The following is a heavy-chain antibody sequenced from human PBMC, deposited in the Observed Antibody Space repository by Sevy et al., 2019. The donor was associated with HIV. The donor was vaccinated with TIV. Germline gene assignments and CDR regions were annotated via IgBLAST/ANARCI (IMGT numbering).Heavy chain of an antibody. CDR2: ISYDGSNK. Sequence: GGSLRLSCAASGFTFSSYAMHWVRQAPGKGLEWVAVISYDGSNKYYADSVKGRFTISRDNFKNTLYLQMNSLRVEDTAVYYCARGGKYYDSSGYPNDFYYFDYWGQGTLVTVSS. CDR1: GFTFSSYA. J-gene: IGHJ4*02. V-gene: IGHV3-30-3*01. D-gene: IGHD3-22*01. CDR3: ARGGKYYDSSGYPNDFYYFDY.